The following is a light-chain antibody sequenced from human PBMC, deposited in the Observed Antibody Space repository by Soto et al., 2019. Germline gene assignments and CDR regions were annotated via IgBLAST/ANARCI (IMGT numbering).Light chain of an antibody. CDR2: DAS. CDR1: PSVSSY. V-gene: IGKV3-11*01. J-gene: IGKJ5*01. CDR3: QQRSNWPPIT. Sequence: EIVSTQSPASLSLSPGERATLYCRASPSVSSYLAWYQQKPGQAPRLLIYDASNRATGIPARFSGSGSGTDFTLTISSLEPEDFAVYYCQQRSNWPPITFGQGTRLE.